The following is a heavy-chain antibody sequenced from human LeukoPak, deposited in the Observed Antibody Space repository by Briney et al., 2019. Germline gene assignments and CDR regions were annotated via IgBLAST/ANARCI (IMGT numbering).Heavy chain of an antibody. D-gene: IGHD3-16*02. V-gene: IGHV1-18*04. CDR2: ISPYNGNT. Sequence: ASVKVSCKASGYTFTSYGISWVRQAPGQGLEWMGSISPYNGNTNYAERLQGRVIMTTDTSTRTAYMELRSLRSDDTAVFYCARDQYAYVWGSYRPYFDYWGQGTLVTVSS. CDR3: ARDQYAYVWGSYRPYFDY. CDR1: GYTFTSYG. J-gene: IGHJ4*02.